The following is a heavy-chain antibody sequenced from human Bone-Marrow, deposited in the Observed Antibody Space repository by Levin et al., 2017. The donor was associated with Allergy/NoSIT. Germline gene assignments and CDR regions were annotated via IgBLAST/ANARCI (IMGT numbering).Heavy chain of an antibody. V-gene: IGHV1-69*13. CDR1: GGTFSNYA. J-gene: IGHJ6*02. Sequence: SVKVSCKASGGTFSNYAISWVRQAPGQGLEWMGGIIPIFGTANYAQKFQGRVTITADESTSTAYMELSSLRSEDTAVYYCARDEGALGPGAHPSKVVPHYYYYYGMDVWGQGTTVTVSS. D-gene: IGHD6-6*01. CDR3: ARDEGALGPGAHPSKVVPHYYYYYGMDV. CDR2: IIPIFGTA.